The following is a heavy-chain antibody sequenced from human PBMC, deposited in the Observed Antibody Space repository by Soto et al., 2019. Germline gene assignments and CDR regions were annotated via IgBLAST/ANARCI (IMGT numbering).Heavy chain of an antibody. CDR2: IYYSGST. D-gene: IGHD4-17*01. Sequence: QVQLQESGPGLVKPSQTLSLTCTVSGGSISSGGYYWSWIRQHPGKGLEWIGYIYYSGSTYYNPSLKSLVSISVDTSKNQFSLKLSSVTAADTAVYYCARGKTTVIPWGFDYWGQGTLVTVSS. J-gene: IGHJ4*02. CDR3: ARGKTTVIPWGFDY. CDR1: GGSISSGGYY. V-gene: IGHV4-31*01.